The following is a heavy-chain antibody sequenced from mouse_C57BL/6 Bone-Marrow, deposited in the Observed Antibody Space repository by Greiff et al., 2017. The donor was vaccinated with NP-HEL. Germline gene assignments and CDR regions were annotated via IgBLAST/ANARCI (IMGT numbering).Heavy chain of an antibody. J-gene: IGHJ1*03. CDR3: ARCYYGSSYCYWYFDV. CDR1: GYTFTSYW. V-gene: IGHV1-64*01. Sequence: QVQLQQPGAELVKPGASVKLSCKASGYTFTSYWMHWVKQRPGQGLEWIGMIHPNSGSTNYNEKFKSKATLTVDKSSSTAYMQLSSLTSEDSAVYYCARCYYGSSYCYWYFDVWGTGTTVTVSS. CDR2: IHPNSGST. D-gene: IGHD1-1*01.